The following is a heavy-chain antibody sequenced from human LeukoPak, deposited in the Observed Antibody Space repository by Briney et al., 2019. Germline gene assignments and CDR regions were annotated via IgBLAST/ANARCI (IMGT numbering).Heavy chain of an antibody. V-gene: IGHV3-23*01. CDR1: GCSFINSG. CDR3: AKDSIDIVATIIGDDAFDV. Sequence: PGGSLRLSCATSGCSFINSGMTWVRQAPGKGLEWVSDISGTVRGERTYYADSVKGRFTISRDNSKNTLYLQMNSLRVEDAAVYYCAKDSIDIVATIIGDDAFDVWGQGTMVTVSS. J-gene: IGHJ3*01. CDR2: ISGTVRGERT. D-gene: IGHD5-12*01.